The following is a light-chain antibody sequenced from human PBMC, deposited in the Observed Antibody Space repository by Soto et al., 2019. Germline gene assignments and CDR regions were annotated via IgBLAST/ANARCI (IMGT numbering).Light chain of an antibody. Sequence: EIVMTQSPATLSVSPGERATLSCRASQSITRNLAWYQQSPGQAPRLLIYGASSRATGIPSRFSGGGSGTDFTLTISSLQPEDVATYYCQKYNSAPWTFGQGTKVDIK. V-gene: IGKV3D-15*01. CDR1: QSITRN. CDR3: QKYNSAPWT. J-gene: IGKJ1*01. CDR2: GAS.